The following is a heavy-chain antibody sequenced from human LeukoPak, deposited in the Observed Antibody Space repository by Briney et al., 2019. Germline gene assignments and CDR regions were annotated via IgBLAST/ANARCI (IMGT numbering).Heavy chain of an antibody. CDR3: ARGRSALGSPGYCSSTSCRYYYYGMDV. CDR1: GGSFSGYY. J-gene: IGHJ6*02. D-gene: IGHD2-2*03. V-gene: IGHV4-34*01. CDR2: INHSGST. Sequence: SETLSLTCAVYGGSFSGYYWSWIRQPPGKGLEWIGEINHSGSTNYNPSLKSRVTISVDTSKNQFSLKLSSVTAADTAVCYCARGRSALGSPGYCSSTSCRYYYYGMDVWGQGTTVTVSS.